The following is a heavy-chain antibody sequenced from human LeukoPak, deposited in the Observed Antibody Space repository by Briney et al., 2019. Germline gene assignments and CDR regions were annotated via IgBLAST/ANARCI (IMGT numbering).Heavy chain of an antibody. CDR2: IKSKTDGGTT. CDR3: TTPPDYGWPVY. Sequence: GGSLRLSRAASGFTFSNAWMSWVRQAPGKGLEWVGRIKSKTDGGTTDYAAPVKGRFTISRDDSKNTLYLQMNSLKTEDTAVYYCTTPPDYGWPVYWGQGTLVTVSS. CDR1: GFTFSNAW. J-gene: IGHJ4*02. V-gene: IGHV3-15*01. D-gene: IGHD4-17*01.